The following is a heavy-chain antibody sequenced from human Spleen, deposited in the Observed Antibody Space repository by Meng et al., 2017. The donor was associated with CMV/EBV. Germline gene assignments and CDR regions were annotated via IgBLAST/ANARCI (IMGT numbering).Heavy chain of an antibody. CDR1: GFTFSNYN. CDR2: ISGGGSII. CDR3: AKEAGTWFDP. D-gene: IGHD6-19*01. J-gene: IGHJ5*02. Sequence: GVLLRLSCVASGFTFSNYNMNGVRQAPGKGLEWLSYISGGGSIIYYADSVKGRFTISRDNAKNSLYLQMNSLRAEDTALYYCAKEAGTWFDPWGQGTLVTVSS. V-gene: IGHV3-48*04.